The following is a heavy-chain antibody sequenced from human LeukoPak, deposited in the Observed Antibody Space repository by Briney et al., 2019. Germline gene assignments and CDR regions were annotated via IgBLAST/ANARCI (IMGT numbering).Heavy chain of an antibody. J-gene: IGHJ6*02. V-gene: IGHV4-39*01. CDR3: ARRGSGAVAGDYYYYYGMDV. CDR1: GGSISSSSYY. CDR2: IYYSGST. D-gene: IGHD6-19*01. Sequence: SETLSLTCTVSGGSISSSSYYWGWIRQPPGKGLEWIGSIYYSGSTYYNPSLKSRVTISVDTSKNQFSPKLSSVTAADTAVYYCARRGSGAVAGDYYYYYGMDVWGQGTRSPSP.